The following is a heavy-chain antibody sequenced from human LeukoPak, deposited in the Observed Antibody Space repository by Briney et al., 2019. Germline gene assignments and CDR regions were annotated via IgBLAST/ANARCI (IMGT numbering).Heavy chain of an antibody. CDR2: ISGSGGST. Sequence: GGSLRLSCAASGFTFSSYGMSWVRQAPGKGLEWVSAISGSGGSTYYTDSVKGRFTISRDNSKNTLYLQMNSLRAEDTAVYYCARDREKYSSSSPYYYYYMDVWGKGTTVTVSS. J-gene: IGHJ6*03. V-gene: IGHV3-23*01. CDR3: ARDREKYSSSSPYYYYYMDV. CDR1: GFTFSSYG. D-gene: IGHD6-6*01.